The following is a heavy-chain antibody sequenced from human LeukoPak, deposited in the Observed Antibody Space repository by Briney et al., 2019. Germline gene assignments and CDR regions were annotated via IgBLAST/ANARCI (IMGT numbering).Heavy chain of an antibody. V-gene: IGHV3-30*04. CDR3: ARDVGGDGPADY. Sequence: PGGSLRLSCAASGFTFSSYAMHWVRQAPGKGLEWVAVISYDGSNKYYADSVKGRFTISRDNSKNTLYLQMNSLRAEDTAVYYCARDVGGDGPADYWGQGTLVTVS. CDR1: GFTFSSYA. CDR2: ISYDGSNK. J-gene: IGHJ4*02. D-gene: IGHD3-10*01.